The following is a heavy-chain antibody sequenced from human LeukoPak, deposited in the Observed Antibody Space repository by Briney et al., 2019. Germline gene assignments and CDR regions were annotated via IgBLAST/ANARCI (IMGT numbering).Heavy chain of an antibody. D-gene: IGHD2-21*02. CDR2: MNPNSGNT. Sequence: ASVKISCKASGYTFTSYDINWVRQATGQGLEWMGWMNPNSGNTGYAQKFQGRVTMTRNTSISTAYMELSSLRSEDTAVYYCARGIVVVTAMSYYYYMDVWGKGTTVTVSS. CDR1: GYTFTSYD. CDR3: ARGIVVVTAMSYYYYMDV. V-gene: IGHV1-8*01. J-gene: IGHJ6*03.